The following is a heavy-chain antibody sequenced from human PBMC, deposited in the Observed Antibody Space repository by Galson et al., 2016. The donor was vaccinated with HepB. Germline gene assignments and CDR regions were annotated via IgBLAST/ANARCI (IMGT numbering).Heavy chain of an antibody. V-gene: IGHV3-23*01. CDR3: ARSPGTEY. J-gene: IGHJ4*02. CDR2: ISGSGGST. CDR1: GFTFSNYA. D-gene: IGHD1-26*01. Sequence: SLRLSCAASGFTFSNYAMSWVRQAPGKGLEWVSAISGSGGSTKYADSVKGRFTISRDNSKNTVDLQMNSLRADDTAVYYCARSPGTEYWGQGTLVTVSS.